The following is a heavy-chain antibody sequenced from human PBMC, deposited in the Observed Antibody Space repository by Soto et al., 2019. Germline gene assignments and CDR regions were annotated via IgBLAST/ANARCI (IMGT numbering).Heavy chain of an antibody. V-gene: IGHV1-18*01. CDR1: GYTFTSYG. CDR2: ISAYNGNT. Sequence: ASVKVSCKASGYTFTSYGISWVRQAPGQGLEWMGWISAYNGNTNYAQKLQGRVTMTTDTSTSTAYMELRSLRSDDTAVYYCARARGGATRMDYYYYYYGMDVWGQGTTVTVSS. CDR3: ARARGGATRMDYYYYYYGMDV. J-gene: IGHJ6*02. D-gene: IGHD1-26*01.